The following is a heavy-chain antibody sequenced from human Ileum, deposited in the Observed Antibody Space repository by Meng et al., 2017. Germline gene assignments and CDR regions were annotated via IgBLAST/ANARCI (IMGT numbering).Heavy chain of an antibody. CDR1: RGFISSNTY. Sequence: QVQLQESGPGLVRPSGTLSLSCAVSRGFISSNTYWSWVRQPPGKGLEWIGQISHSGSAYYNPSLKSRVTMSVDKSKSQFSLMLTSVTAADTAIYYCARHGGYSQDFWGQGTLVTVSS. J-gene: IGHJ4*02. CDR3: ARHGGYSQDF. CDR2: ISHSGSA. V-gene: IGHV4-4*02. D-gene: IGHD4-23*01.